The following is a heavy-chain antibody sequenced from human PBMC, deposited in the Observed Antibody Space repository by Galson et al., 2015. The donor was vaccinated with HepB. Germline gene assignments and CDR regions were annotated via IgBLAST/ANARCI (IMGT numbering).Heavy chain of an antibody. J-gene: IGHJ4*02. CDR2: ISYSGST. CDR1: GGSIISGDYY. Sequence: TLSLTCTVSGGSIISGDYYWRWLRQPPGKGLEWIGYISYSGSTYYNPSLKSRVTISVDTSKNQFSLKLSSVPAADTAVYYWAREAHNNFDFWGQGTLVTVSS. CDR3: AREAHNNFDF. D-gene: IGHD1-1*01. V-gene: IGHV4-30-4*01.